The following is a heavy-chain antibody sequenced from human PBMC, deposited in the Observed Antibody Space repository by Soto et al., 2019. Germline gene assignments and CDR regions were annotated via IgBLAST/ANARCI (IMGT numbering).Heavy chain of an antibody. Sequence: SGPTLVNPTQTLTLTYTFSEFSLSTSGVGVGWIRQPPGKALEWLALIYWDDDKRYSPSLKSRLTITKDTSKNQVVLTMTNMDPVDTATYYCAHRPRYGDYVGYWGQGTLVTVSS. CDR1: EFSLSTSGVG. D-gene: IGHD4-17*01. V-gene: IGHV2-5*02. J-gene: IGHJ4*02. CDR3: AHRPRYGDYVGY. CDR2: IYWDDDK.